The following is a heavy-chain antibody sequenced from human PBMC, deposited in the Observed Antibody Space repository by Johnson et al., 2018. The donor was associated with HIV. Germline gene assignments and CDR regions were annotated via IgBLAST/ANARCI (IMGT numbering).Heavy chain of an antibody. CDR1: GFTFNNYG. J-gene: IGHJ3*02. D-gene: IGHD3-22*01. CDR3: VKEVGNYWPDAFDI. V-gene: IGHV3-33*03. CDR2: IWYDGSNK. Sequence: QVQLVESGGGLVQPGRSLRLSCAASGFTFNNYGMHWVRQAPGKGLEWVAVIWYDGSNKYYADSVKGRFTISRDNSKNTMSLQMNSLRTEDTAVYHCVKEVGNYWPDAFDIWGQGTVVTVSS.